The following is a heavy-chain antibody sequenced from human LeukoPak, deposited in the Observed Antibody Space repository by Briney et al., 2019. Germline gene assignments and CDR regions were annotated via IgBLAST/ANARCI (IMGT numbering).Heavy chain of an antibody. Sequence: SETLSLTCTVSGGSISSYYWSWIRQPPGKGLEWIGFIYYSGSTNYSPSLKSRVTISVDTSKNQFSLKLTSVTAADTAVYYCARHGNGAFDIWGQGTMVTVSS. CDR1: GGSISSYY. V-gene: IGHV4-59*08. D-gene: IGHD1-1*01. J-gene: IGHJ3*02. CDR3: ARHGNGAFDI. CDR2: IYYSGST.